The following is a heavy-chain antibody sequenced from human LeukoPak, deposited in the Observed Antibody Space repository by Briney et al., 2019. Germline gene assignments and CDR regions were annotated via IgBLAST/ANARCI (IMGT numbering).Heavy chain of an antibody. CDR1: GYTFTGYY. J-gene: IGHJ3*02. D-gene: IGHD3-16*01. CDR2: INPNSGGA. Sequence: GASVKVSCKASGYTFTGYYMHWVRQAPGQGLEWMGWINPNSGGANYAQKFQGWVTMTRDTSISTAYMELSRLRSEDTAVYYCARAPDGGAFDIWGQGTMVTVSS. CDR3: ARAPDGGAFDI. V-gene: IGHV1-2*04.